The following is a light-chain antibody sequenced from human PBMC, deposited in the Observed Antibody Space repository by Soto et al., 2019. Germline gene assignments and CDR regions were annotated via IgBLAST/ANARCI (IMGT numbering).Light chain of an antibody. CDR1: QSVLYSSNNKNY. CDR3: QQYYSTLLA. Sequence: DIVMTQSPDSLAVSLGERATINCKSSQSVLYSSNNKNYLAWYQQKPGQPPKLLIYWASTRESGVPDRFSGSGSGTDFTLTISSLQAEDVAVYYCQQYYSTLLAFGQGTTVDIK. J-gene: IGKJ1*01. CDR2: WAS. V-gene: IGKV4-1*01.